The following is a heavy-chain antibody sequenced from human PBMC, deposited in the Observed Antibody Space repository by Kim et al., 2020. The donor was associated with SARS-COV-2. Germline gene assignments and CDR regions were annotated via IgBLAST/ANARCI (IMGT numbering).Heavy chain of an antibody. Sequence: GGSLRLSCAASGFTFSSYSMNWVRQAPGKGLEWVSSISSSSSYIYYADSVKGRFTISRDNAKNSLYLQMNSLRAEDTAVYYCARDDSSEGWYSSGSPGAFDIWGQGTMVTVSS. V-gene: IGHV3-21*04. CDR1: GFTFSSYS. J-gene: IGHJ3*02. D-gene: IGHD6-19*01. CDR3: ARDDSSEGWYSSGSPGAFDI. CDR2: ISSSSSYI.